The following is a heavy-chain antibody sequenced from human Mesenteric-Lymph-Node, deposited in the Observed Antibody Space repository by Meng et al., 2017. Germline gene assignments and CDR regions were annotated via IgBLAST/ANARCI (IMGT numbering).Heavy chain of an antibody. Sequence: ASVKVSCKASGYTFTGYSMHWVRQAPGQRREWMGWINAGNGNTKYSQKFQGRVTITRDTSGSTAYMELSRLRSDDTAVYYCARDFYGGTTDYWGQGTLVTVSS. D-gene: IGHD1-7*01. CDR2: INAGNGNT. CDR1: GYTFTGYS. J-gene: IGHJ4*02. V-gene: IGHV1-3*01. CDR3: ARDFYGGTTDY.